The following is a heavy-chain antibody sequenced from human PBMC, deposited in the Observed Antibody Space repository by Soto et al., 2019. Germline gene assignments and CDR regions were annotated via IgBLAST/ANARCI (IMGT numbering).Heavy chain of an antibody. CDR2: ISRSDDGP. CDR3: AKNYFFDS. Sequence: GSLRLSCAGSGCNFSSYAMSWVRQAPGKGLEWVSSISRSDDGPYYADSVKGRFTISRDNSQNTLYLLMNSLRAEDTAVYYCAKNYFFDSWGQGAPVTVSS. CDR1: GCNFSSYA. J-gene: IGHJ4*02. V-gene: IGHV3-23*01.